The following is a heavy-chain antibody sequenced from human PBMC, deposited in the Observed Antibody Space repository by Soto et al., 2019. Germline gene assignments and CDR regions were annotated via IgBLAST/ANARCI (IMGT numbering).Heavy chain of an antibody. CDR3: ARDIVLTY. J-gene: IGHJ4*02. V-gene: IGHV4-59*01. Sequence: SETLSLTCTVSGGSISSYYWSSIRQPPGKGLEWIGYIYYSGSTNYNPSLKSRVTISVDTPKNQFSLKLSSVTAADTAVYYCARDIVLTYWGQGTLVTVSS. CDR1: GGSISSYY. CDR2: IYYSGST. D-gene: IGHD2-8*01.